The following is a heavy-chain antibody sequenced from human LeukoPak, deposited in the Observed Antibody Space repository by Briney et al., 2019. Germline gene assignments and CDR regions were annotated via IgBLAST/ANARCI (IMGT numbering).Heavy chain of an antibody. CDR3: ARHERDASLDHALDI. CDR2: IYYSGST. J-gene: IGHJ3*02. V-gene: IGHV4-39*01. Sequence: SETLSLTCTVSGGSINSSSYYWGWIRQPPGKGLEWIGTIYYSGSTYYNPSLKSRVTISVDTSKNQFSLKLSSVTAADTAVYYCARHERDASLDHALDIWGQGTMVTVSS. D-gene: IGHD5-24*01. CDR1: GGSINSSSYY.